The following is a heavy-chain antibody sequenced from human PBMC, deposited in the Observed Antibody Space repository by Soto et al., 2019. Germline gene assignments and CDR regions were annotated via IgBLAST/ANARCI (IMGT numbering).Heavy chain of an antibody. CDR3: ATTTVHFAPPAYLDS. V-gene: IGHV1-2*02. CDR2: INPNSGGT. J-gene: IGHJ4*02. CDR1: GYTFTAHY. D-gene: IGHD1-1*01. Sequence: SVKVSCKASGYTFTAHYIHWVRQAPGQGLQWMGWINPNSGGTNFAQKFQGRVTMTRDMSISTVYLQLTRLRPDDSAMYYCATTTVHFAPPAYLDSWGQGTLVTVSS.